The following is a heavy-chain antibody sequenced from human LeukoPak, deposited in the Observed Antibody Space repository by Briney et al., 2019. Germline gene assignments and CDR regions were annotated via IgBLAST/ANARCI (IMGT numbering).Heavy chain of an antibody. CDR1: GGSFSGYY. J-gene: IGHJ4*02. CDR3: ARGPWIQLWLRFDY. V-gene: IGHV4-34*01. D-gene: IGHD5-18*01. CDR2: INHSGST. Sequence: PSETLSLTCAVYGGSFSGYYWSWIRQPPGKGLEWIGEINHSGSTNYNPSLKSRVTISVDTSKNQFSLKLSSVTAADTAVYYCARGPWIQLWLRFDYWGQGTLVTVSS.